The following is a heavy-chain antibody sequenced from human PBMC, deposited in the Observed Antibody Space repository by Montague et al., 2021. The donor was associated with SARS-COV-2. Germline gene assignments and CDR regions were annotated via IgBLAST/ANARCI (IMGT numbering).Heavy chain of an antibody. J-gene: IGHJ3*02. CDR3: ARNGRFSVRVNTPRGAFDI. Sequence: SETRSLTCTVSGVSISSYYWSWIRQPPGKGLEWIGCIYFSGSTNYNPSLKSRVTISVDTSKNQFSLKLSSVTAADTAVYYCARNGRFSVRVNTPRGAFDIWGQGKMVTVSS. V-gene: IGHV4-59*08. D-gene: IGHD1-1*01. CDR2: IYFSGST. CDR1: GVSISSYY.